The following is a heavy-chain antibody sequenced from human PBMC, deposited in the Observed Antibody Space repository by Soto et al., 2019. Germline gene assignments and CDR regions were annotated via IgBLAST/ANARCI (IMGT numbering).Heavy chain of an antibody. CDR2: IFSNDEK. V-gene: IGHV2-26*01. D-gene: IGHD3-16*01. CDR1: GFSLSNARMG. Sequence: QVTLKESGPVLVKPTETLTLTCTVSGFSLSNARMGVSWIRQPPGKALEWLAHIFSNDEKSYSTSLKSRLTNSKDTPKSQVVLPMTNMDPVDTATYYCARGRGGGVTPFDIWGQGTMVTVSS. J-gene: IGHJ3*02. CDR3: ARGRGGGVTPFDI.